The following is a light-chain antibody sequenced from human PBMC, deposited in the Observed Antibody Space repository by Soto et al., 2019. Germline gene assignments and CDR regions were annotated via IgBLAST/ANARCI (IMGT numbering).Light chain of an antibody. V-gene: IGKV3-15*01. CDR1: QSVSSN. Sequence: EIVMTQSPATLSVSPGERATLSCRASQSVSSNLAWYQQKPGQAPRLLIYGASIRATGIPAWFSGSGSGTECTLTISSLQSEDFAVYYCQHYNNWPPITFGQGTRLEI. CDR2: GAS. CDR3: QHYNNWPPIT. J-gene: IGKJ5*01.